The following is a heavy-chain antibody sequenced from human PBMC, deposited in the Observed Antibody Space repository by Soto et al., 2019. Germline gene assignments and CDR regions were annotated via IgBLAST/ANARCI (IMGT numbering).Heavy chain of an antibody. CDR3: ARGRGDFMVVVPAAEPRGYYYYMDV. J-gene: IGHJ6*03. CDR2: IYYSGSN. CDR1: GGSISSGGYY. Sequence: QVQLQESGPGLVKPSQTLSLTCTVSGGSISSGGYYWSWIRQHPGKGLEWIGYIYYSGSNYYNPSLKSRVTLSVATSKNHFSLKLSSVTAADTAVYYCARGRGDFMVVVPAAEPRGYYYYMDVWGRGTTVTVSS. D-gene: IGHD2-2*01. V-gene: IGHV4-31*03.